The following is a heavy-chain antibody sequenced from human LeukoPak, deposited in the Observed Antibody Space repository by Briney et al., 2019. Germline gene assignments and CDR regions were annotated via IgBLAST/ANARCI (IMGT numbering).Heavy chain of an antibody. CDR3: ARTALHYYYYYYMDV. V-gene: IGHV1-8*03. D-gene: IGHD5-18*01. CDR1: GYTFTGYY. Sequence: ASVKVSCKASGYTFTGYYVHWVRQAPGQGLEWMGWINPNSGNTGYAQKFQGRVTITRNTSISTAYMELSSLRSEDTAVYYCARTALHYYYYYYMDVWGKGTTVTVSS. J-gene: IGHJ6*03. CDR2: INPNSGNT.